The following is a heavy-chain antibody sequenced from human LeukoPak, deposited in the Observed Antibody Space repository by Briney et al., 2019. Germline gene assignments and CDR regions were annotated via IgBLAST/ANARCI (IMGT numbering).Heavy chain of an antibody. V-gene: IGHV3-23*01. CDR1: GFTFSSYA. J-gene: IGHJ4*02. CDR2: ISGSADST. D-gene: IGHD1-26*01. CDR3: ATDRGR. Sequence: GGSLRLSCAASGFTFSSYALNWVRQAPGKGLEWVSAISGSADSTYYADSVKGRFTISRDNSKNTLYLQMNSLRAEDTAVYYCATDRGRWGQGTLVTVTS.